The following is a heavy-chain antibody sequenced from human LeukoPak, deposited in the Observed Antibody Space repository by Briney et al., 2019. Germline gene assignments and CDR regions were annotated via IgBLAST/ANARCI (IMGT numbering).Heavy chain of an antibody. CDR3: ARDLWFGELLPSGY. CDR2: INAGNGNT. CDR1: GYTFTSYA. D-gene: IGHD3-10*01. J-gene: IGHJ4*02. V-gene: IGHV1-3*01. Sequence: ASVKVSCKASGYTFTSYAMHWVRQAPGQRLEWMGWINAGNGNTKYSQKFQGRVTITRDTSASTAYMELSSVRSEDTAVYYCARDLWFGELLPSGYWGQGTLVTVSS.